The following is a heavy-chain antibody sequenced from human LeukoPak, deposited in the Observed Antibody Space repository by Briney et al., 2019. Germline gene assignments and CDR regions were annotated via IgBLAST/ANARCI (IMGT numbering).Heavy chain of an antibody. Sequence: GGSLRLSCAASGFTFNNYEMNWVRQAPGKGLEWVSYISSSAGNIHYADSVKGRFTISRDNAENSQYLQMNSLRAEDTAIYYCARGPYSSGSYNDYWGQGTLVTVSS. V-gene: IGHV3-48*03. CDR2: ISSSAGNI. CDR3: ARGPYSSGSYNDY. D-gene: IGHD3-10*01. J-gene: IGHJ4*02. CDR1: GFTFNNYE.